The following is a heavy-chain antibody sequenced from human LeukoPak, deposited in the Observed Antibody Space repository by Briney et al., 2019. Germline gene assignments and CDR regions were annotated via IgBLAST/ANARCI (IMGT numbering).Heavy chain of an antibody. CDR1: GYTFTSYY. CDR2: INPSGGST. D-gene: IGHD3-3*01. V-gene: IGHV1-46*03. CDR3: ARDMGPTYYDFWGADP. Sequence: ASVKVSCKASGYTFTSYYVHWVRQAPGQGLEWMGIINPSGGSTSYAQKFQGRVTMTRDTSTSTVYMELSSLRSEDTAVYYCARDMGPTYYDFWGADPWGQGTLVTVSS. J-gene: IGHJ5*02.